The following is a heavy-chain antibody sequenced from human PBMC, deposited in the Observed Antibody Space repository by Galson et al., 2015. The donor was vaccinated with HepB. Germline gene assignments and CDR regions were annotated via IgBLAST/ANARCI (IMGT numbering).Heavy chain of an antibody. CDR1: GFTFSDYY. CDR3: ARKVDSSFEDY. D-gene: IGHD6-6*01. Sequence: SLRLSCAASGFTFSDYYMSWIRQAPGKGLEWVSYISSSSSYTNYADSVKGRFTISRDNAKNLLYLQMNSLRAEDTAVYYCARKVDSSFEDYWGQGTLVTVSS. J-gene: IGHJ4*02. V-gene: IGHV3-11*06. CDR2: ISSSSSYT.